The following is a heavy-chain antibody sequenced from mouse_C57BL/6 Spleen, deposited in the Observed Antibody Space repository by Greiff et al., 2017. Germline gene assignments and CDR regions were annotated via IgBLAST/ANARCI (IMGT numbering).Heavy chain of an antibody. Sequence: DVHLVESGGGLVKPGGSLKLSCAASGFTFSDYGMHWVRQAPEKGLEWVAYISSGSSTIYYADTVKGRFTISRDNAKNTLFLQMTSLRSEDTAMYYCASPPSLLYYAMDYWGQGTSVTVSS. D-gene: IGHD2-1*01. J-gene: IGHJ4*01. CDR1: GFTFSDYG. CDR3: ASPPSLLYYAMDY. V-gene: IGHV5-17*01. CDR2: ISSGSSTI.